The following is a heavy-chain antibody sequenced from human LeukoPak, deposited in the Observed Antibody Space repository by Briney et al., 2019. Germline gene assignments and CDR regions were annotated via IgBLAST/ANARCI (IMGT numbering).Heavy chain of an antibody. D-gene: IGHD1-7*01. V-gene: IGHV3-13*04. CDR1: GFSFSSYD. Sequence: GGSLRLSCAASGFSFSSYDMHWVRQATGKGLEWVSGISTGGDTYYPGSVKGRFTVSRENAKNSLYLQMNSLRAGDTAVHYCARGVSGNYDYFDYWGQGTLVTVSS. J-gene: IGHJ4*02. CDR2: ISTGGDT. CDR3: ARGVSGNYDYFDY.